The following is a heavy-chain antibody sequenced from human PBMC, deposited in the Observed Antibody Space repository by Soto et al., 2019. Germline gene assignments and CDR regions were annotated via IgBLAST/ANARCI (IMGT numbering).Heavy chain of an antibody. CDR1: GYTFTSYG. CDR3: ARDPLPPPYWYFEL. J-gene: IGHJ2*01. Sequence: QVQLVQSGAEVKKPGASVKVSCKASGYTFTSYGISWVRQAPGQGLEWMGWITAYNGNTNYAQKLQGRVTMTTATSTSTAYMEVCSLSTNDSAVYYCARDPLPPPYWYFELSGRGTLVTVSS. V-gene: IGHV1-18*01. CDR2: ITAYNGNT.